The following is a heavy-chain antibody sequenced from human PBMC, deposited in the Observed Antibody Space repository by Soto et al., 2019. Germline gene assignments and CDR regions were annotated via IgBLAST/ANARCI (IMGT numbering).Heavy chain of an antibody. V-gene: IGHV3-30-3*01. Sequence: GGSLRLACAASVFTFSSYAMQWVRQSPGKGLEGVGVISYDGSNKYYADSVKGRFTISRYNSKNTLYLQMKSLRAEDTAVYYCARYYDCSGYLEYWGQGTLVTVSS. J-gene: IGHJ4*02. CDR2: ISYDGSNK. CDR3: ARYYDCSGYLEY. CDR1: VFTFSSYA. D-gene: IGHD3-22*01.